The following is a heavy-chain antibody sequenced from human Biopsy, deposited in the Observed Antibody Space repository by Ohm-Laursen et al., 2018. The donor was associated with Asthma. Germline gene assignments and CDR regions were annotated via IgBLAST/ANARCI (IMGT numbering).Heavy chain of an antibody. J-gene: IGHJ4*02. CDR2: VFYGGAT. Sequence: GTLSLTCIVSGDSISSYHWSWIRQPPGKGLEWIGYVFYGGATNYNPSLKSRVTISVDTSKNQFFLRLSSVTAADTAVYYCARAQDYYDSRGYYRSFDYWGQGTLVTVSS. V-gene: IGHV4-59*01. CDR1: GDSISSYH. CDR3: ARAQDYYDSRGYYRSFDY. D-gene: IGHD3-22*01.